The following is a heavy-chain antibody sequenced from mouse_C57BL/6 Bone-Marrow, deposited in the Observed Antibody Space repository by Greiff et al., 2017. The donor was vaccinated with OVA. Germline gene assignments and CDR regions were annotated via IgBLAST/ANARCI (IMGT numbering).Heavy chain of an antibody. D-gene: IGHD4-1*01. CDR3: ARSNWDEDYFDY. V-gene: IGHV1-52*01. CDR2: IDPSDSET. J-gene: IGHJ2*01. CDR1: GYTFTSYW. Sequence: QVQLQQPGAELVRPGSSVKLSCKAFGYTFTSYWMHWVKQRPIQGLEWIGNIDPSDSETHYNQKFKDKATLTVDKSSSPAYMQLSSLTSEDSAVYYCARSNWDEDYFDYWGQGTTLTVSS.